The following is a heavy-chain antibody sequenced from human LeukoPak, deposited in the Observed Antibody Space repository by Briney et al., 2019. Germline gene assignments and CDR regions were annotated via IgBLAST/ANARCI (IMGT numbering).Heavy chain of an antibody. Sequence: ASVKVSCKASGYTFTGYYMHWVRQAPGQGLEWMGWISPNSGGTKYAQKFQDRVTMTRDTSITTAYMELSRLRSDDTAVYYCARGGYSGYDISDYWGQGTLVTV. J-gene: IGHJ4*02. D-gene: IGHD5-12*01. CDR1: GYTFTGYY. CDR2: ISPNSGGT. V-gene: IGHV1-2*02. CDR3: ARGGYSGYDISDY.